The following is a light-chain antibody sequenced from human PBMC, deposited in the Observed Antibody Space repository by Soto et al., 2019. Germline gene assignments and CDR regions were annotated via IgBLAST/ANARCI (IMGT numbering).Light chain of an antibody. CDR2: AAS. J-gene: IGKJ2*01. Sequence: DIQMTQSPSSLSSSVGDRVTITCRASQRVSPYLNWYQQKPGKAPTLLIYAASSLQSGVPSRFSGSGSGTDFTLTINSLQPEDFATYFCQQSYSSLLTFGQGTKLEIK. CDR3: QQSYSSLLT. V-gene: IGKV1-39*01. CDR1: QRVSPY.